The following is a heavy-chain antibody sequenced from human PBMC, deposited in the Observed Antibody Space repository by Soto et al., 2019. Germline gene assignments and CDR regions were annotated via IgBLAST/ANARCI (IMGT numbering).Heavy chain of an antibody. V-gene: IGHV2-26*01. CDR3: ARMGGAAAGTVLYYYYGMDV. CDR2: IFSNDEK. J-gene: IGHJ6*02. Sequence: GSGPTLVNPTETLTLTCTVSGFSLSNARMGVSWIRQPPGKALEWLAHIFSNDEKSYSTSLKSRPTISKDTSKSQVVLTMTNMDPVDTATYYCARMGGAAAGTVLYYYYGMDVWGQGTTVTVSS. CDR1: GFSLSNARMG. D-gene: IGHD6-13*01.